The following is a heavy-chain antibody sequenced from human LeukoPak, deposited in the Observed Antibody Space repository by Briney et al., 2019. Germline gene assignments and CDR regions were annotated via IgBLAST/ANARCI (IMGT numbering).Heavy chain of an antibody. J-gene: IGHJ4*02. CDR1: GFTFSGYE. Sequence: GGSLRLSCAASGFTFSGYEMNWVRQAPGKGLEWVSYISNYGTTIYYADSVKGRFTISRDNAKNTLYLQMNSLRAEDTAAYFCARGRDGASAYWGQGALVTVSS. V-gene: IGHV3-48*03. CDR3: ARGRDGASAY. CDR2: ISNYGTTI. D-gene: IGHD5-24*01.